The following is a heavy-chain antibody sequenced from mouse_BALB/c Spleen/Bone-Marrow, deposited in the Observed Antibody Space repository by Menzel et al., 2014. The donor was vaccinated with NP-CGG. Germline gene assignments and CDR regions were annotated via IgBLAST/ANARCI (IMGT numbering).Heavy chain of an antibody. J-gene: IGHJ1*01. CDR1: GFTFTDYY. D-gene: IGHD2-14*01. CDR2: IRNKANGYTT. V-gene: IGHV7-3*02. CDR3: AIPYYRYDGWYFDV. Sequence: DVKLQESGGGLVQPGGSLRLSCATTGFTFTDYYMSWVRQPPGKALEWLGFIRNKANGYTTEYSASVKGRFTISRDNSQSNRYLQMDTLSAEDRASYYCAIPYYRYDGWYFDVWGAGTTVTVSS.